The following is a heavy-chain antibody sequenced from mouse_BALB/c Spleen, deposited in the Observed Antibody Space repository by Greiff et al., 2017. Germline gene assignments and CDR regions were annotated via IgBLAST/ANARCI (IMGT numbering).Heavy chain of an antibody. CDR2: ISSGGST. Sequence: VHLVESGGGLVKPGGSLKLSCAASGFTFSSYAMSWVRQTPEKRLEWVASISSGGSTYYPDSVKGRFTISRDNARNILYLQMSSLRSEDTAMYYCARDLTPYAMDYWGQGTSVTVSS. CDR1: GFTFSSYA. CDR3: ARDLTPYAMDY. D-gene: IGHD1-1*01. V-gene: IGHV5-6-5*01. J-gene: IGHJ4*01.